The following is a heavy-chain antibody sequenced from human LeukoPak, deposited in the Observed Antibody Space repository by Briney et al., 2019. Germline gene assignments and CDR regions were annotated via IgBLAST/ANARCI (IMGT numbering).Heavy chain of an antibody. CDR2: IKQDGSEK. V-gene: IGHV3-7*01. CDR3: ARDLFDYVWGSKDY. Sequence: GGSLRLSCAASGFTFSSYWMSWVRQAPGKGLEWVANIKQDGSEKYYVDSVKGRFTISRDNAKNSLYLQMNSLRAEDTAVYYCARDLFDYVWGSKDYWGQGTLVTVSS. D-gene: IGHD3-16*01. J-gene: IGHJ4*02. CDR1: GFTFSSYW.